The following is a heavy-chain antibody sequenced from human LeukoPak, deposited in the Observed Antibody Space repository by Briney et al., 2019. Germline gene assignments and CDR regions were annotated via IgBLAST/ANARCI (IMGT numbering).Heavy chain of an antibody. CDR3: ARDISVRADYVDAFDI. V-gene: IGHV3-48*04. CDR1: GFTVSSDS. J-gene: IGHJ3*02. CDR2: ISSSSSTI. Sequence: RPGGSLRLSCAASGFTVSSDSMTWVRQAPGKGLEWVSYISSSSSTIYYADSVKGRFTISRDNAKNSLYLQMNSLRAEDTAVYYCARDISVRADYVDAFDIWGQGTMVTVSS. D-gene: IGHD4-17*01.